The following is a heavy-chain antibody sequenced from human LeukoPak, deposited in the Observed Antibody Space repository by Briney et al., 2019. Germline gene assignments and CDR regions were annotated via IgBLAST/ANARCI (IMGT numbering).Heavy chain of an antibody. CDR1: GFTFSSYW. D-gene: IGHD3-10*01. J-gene: IGHJ4*02. V-gene: IGHV3-7*01. CDR2: IKLDGSEK. Sequence: GGSLRLSCAASGFTFSSYWTTWVRQSPGKGLEWVANIKLDGSEKHYVDSVKGRFTISRDNAKNSLYLEMNSLRAEDTAVYYCARGGQAGTGDYWGQGTLVTVSS. CDR3: ARGGQAGTGDY.